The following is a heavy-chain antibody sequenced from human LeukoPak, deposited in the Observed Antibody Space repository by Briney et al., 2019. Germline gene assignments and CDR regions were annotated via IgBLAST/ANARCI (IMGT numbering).Heavy chain of an antibody. J-gene: IGHJ4*02. CDR2: ISGSGGTT. Sequence: PGGSLRLSCAASGLTFSNYALSWVCQAPGKGLEWVSDISGSGGTTRYADSVKGRFTISRDNSKNTLYLQMNSLRGEDTAVYYCAPLGGASGYWGQGTLGTVSS. CDR1: GLTFSNYA. CDR3: APLGGASGY. D-gene: IGHD3-10*01. V-gene: IGHV3-23*01.